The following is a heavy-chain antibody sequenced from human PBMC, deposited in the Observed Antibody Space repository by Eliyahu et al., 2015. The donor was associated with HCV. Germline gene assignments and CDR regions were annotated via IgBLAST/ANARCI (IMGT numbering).Heavy chain of an antibody. D-gene: IGHD3-3*01. Sequence: EVQLVQSGAELKKTGESLRISCQGSGYTFTDYWIGWVRRVPGKGLEWMGFIHPDDSSTEYSPAFQGQVTLSADKSVTTAYLQWNSLKASDTAMYYCVRHENYDDGTGYYSPYYFDYWGQGTLVTVSS. CDR1: GYTFTDYW. J-gene: IGHJ4*02. CDR3: VRHENYDDGTGYYSPYYFDY. V-gene: IGHV5-51*01. CDR2: IHPDDSST.